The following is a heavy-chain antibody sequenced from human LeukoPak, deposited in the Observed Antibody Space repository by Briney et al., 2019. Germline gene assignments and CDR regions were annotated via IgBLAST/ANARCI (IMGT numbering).Heavy chain of an antibody. CDR3: AKKGYYDGSGYYMYYFDH. D-gene: IGHD3-22*01. Sequence: GGSLRLSCAASGFTFSSYAMYWVRQAPGRGLEWVSAIPGSGDSTYYADSVKGRFAISRDNSNNMLYLQMNSLRAEDTAVYYCAKKGYYDGSGYYMYYFDHWGQGTLVTVSS. CDR1: GFTFSSYA. V-gene: IGHV3-23*01. CDR2: IPGSGDST. J-gene: IGHJ4*02.